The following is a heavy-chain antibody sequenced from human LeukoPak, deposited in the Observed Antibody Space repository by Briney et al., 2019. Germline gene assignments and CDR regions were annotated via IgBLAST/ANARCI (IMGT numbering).Heavy chain of an antibody. J-gene: IGHJ4*02. Sequence: PGRSLRLSCAASGFTFSSYGMHWDRQAPGKGLEWVAVIWYDGSNKYYADSVKGRFTISRDNAKNSLYLQMNSLRAEDTAVYYCARTSGYYYDSSGYHDYWGQGTLDTVSS. CDR2: IWYDGSNK. V-gene: IGHV3-33*01. CDR3: ARTSGYYYDSSGYHDY. CDR1: GFTFSSYG. D-gene: IGHD3-22*01.